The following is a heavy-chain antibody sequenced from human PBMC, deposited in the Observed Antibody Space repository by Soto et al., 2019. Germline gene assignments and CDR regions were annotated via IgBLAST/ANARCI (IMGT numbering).Heavy chain of an antibody. CDR3: WREKDDDGSSSLRVYYGVDV. D-gene: IGHD6-6*01. V-gene: IGHV3-21*06. J-gene: IGHJ6*02. CDR2: IYSRPNYI. Sequence: PGVSLRLSCVASGFTLNNYRMTWVRQGPGKGLEWVASIYSRPNYIHYTESVKGRFIISRDNAKNSVYLQMNSLRVEDAAVYYCWREKDDDGSSSLRVYYGVDVWGQGTRVTVS. CDR1: GFTLNNYR.